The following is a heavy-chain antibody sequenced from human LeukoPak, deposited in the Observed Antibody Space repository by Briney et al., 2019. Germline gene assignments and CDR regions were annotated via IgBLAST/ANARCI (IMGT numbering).Heavy chain of an antibody. CDR1: GDSITSHY. D-gene: IGHD6-19*01. CDR3: ARGDRAVAGAWGWFDP. J-gene: IGHJ5*02. Sequence: SDTLSLTCNVSGDSITSHYWNWIRQPPGKGLEWIGYIYYTGIIKYNPSLTSRVSMSVDTSKNQFFLKMKSVTAADTAVYYCARGDRAVAGAWGWFDPWGQGILVTVSS. V-gene: IGHV4-59*11. CDR2: IYYTGII.